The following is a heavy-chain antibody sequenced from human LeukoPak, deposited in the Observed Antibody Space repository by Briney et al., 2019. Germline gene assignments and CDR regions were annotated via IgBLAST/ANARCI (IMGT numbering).Heavy chain of an antibody. CDR1: GFTFDDYA. Sequence: GGSLRLSCAASGFTFDDYAMHWVRQAPGKGLEWVSGISWNSGSIGYADSVKGRFTISRDNAKNSLYLQMNSLRAEDTALYYCAKAVGPDFYYYDSSAGDAFDIWGQGTIVTVSS. CDR3: AKAVGPDFYYYDSSAGDAFDI. CDR2: ISWNSGSI. J-gene: IGHJ3*02. V-gene: IGHV3-9*01. D-gene: IGHD3-22*01.